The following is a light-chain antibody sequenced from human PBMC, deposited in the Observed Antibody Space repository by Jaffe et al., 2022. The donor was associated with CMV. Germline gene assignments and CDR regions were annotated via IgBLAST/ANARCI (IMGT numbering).Light chain of an antibody. J-gene: IGLJ3*02. CDR3: AAWDDSLNAWV. CDR1: SSNFGRTL. CDR2: SNN. V-gene: IGLV1-44*01. Sequence: QSVLTQPPSASGTPGQRVTISCSGSSSNFGRTLVHWYQQLPGRAPKLLIYSNNKRPSGVPDRFSGSKSGTSASLAISGLQSEDETDYYCAAWDDSLNAWVFGGGTKLTVL.